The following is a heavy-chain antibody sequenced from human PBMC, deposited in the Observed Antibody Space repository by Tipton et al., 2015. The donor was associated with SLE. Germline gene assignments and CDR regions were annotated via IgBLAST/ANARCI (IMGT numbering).Heavy chain of an antibody. Sequence: TLSLTCSVSGGSISSNYWIWIRQSPGKGLEWIGYISYSGSTNYNSSLKSRLTISVDTSKNQFSLKLSSVTAADTAVYYCARDGGAAAESYNYYMDVWGIGTTVTVSS. V-gene: IGHV4-59*12. CDR1: GGSISSNY. J-gene: IGHJ6*03. CDR3: ARDGGAAAESYNYYMDV. CDR2: ISYSGST. D-gene: IGHD6-13*01.